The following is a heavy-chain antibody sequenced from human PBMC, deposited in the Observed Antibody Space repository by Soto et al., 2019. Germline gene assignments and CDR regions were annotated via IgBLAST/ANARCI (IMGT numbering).Heavy chain of an antibody. J-gene: IGHJ5*02. CDR3: ARGGLPAALKNWFEN. V-gene: IGHV1-69*06. CDR2: IIPFFGTA. D-gene: IGHD2-2*01. Sequence: QVQLVQSGAEVKKPGSSVKVSCKASGGTFSTYAISWVRQAPGQGLEWMGGIIPFFGTANYAQKFQGRVTVSADKSTSTAYIELSSLRSEDTAVYYCARGGLPAALKNWFENWGQGTLVTVSS. CDR1: GGTFSTYA.